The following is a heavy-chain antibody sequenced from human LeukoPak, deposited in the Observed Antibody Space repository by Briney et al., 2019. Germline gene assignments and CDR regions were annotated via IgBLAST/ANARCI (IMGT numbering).Heavy chain of an antibody. J-gene: IGHJ4*02. Sequence: SGGSLRPSCAASGFTFSSYAMSWVRQAPGKGLEWVSAISSGGDNTYYADSVKGRLTISRDNSKNTLYVQMTSLRAEDTAVYYCAREDATMVLSLDYWGQGALVTVSS. CDR1: GFTFSSYA. V-gene: IGHV3-23*01. D-gene: IGHD5-18*01. CDR3: AREDATMVLSLDY. CDR2: ISSGGDNT.